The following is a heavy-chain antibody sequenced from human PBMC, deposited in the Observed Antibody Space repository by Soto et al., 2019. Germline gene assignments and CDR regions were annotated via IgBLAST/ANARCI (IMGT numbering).Heavy chain of an antibody. V-gene: IGHV3-30*18. CDR1: GFTFSSYG. D-gene: IGHD2-2*01. CDR2: ISYDGSNK. Sequence: QVQLVESGGGVVQPGRSLRLSCAASGFTFSSYGMHWVRQAPGKGLEWVAVISYDGSNKYYADSVKGRFTISRDNSKNTLYLQMNSLRAEDTAVYYCAKAEYPLLWCFQHWGQGTLVTVSS. CDR3: AKAEYPLLWCFQH. J-gene: IGHJ1*01.